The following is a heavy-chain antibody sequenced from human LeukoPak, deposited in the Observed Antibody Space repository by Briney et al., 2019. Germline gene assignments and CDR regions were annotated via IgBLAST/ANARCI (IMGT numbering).Heavy chain of an antibody. Sequence: LSGGSLRLSCAASGFTFSSYGMHWVRQAPGKGLEWVAVIWYDGSNKYYADSVKGRFTISRDISKNTLYLQMNSLSADDTAVYFCARDGIAGSYGGDPNYFDYWGQGTLVTVSS. D-gene: IGHD4-23*01. V-gene: IGHV3-33*08. CDR2: IWYDGSNK. J-gene: IGHJ4*02. CDR3: ARDGIAGSYGGDPNYFDY. CDR1: GFTFSSYG.